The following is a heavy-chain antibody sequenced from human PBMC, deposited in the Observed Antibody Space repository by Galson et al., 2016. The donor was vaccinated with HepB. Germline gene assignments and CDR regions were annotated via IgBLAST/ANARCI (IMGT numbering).Heavy chain of an antibody. J-gene: IGHJ4*02. Sequence: TLSLTCSVSGDSINNGAFSWSWIRQDPGKALEWIGHIIYSGNTYYNPSLESRVKVSIDTSKNQFYLKLTPVTAADAAVYYCARERISYGSIGLDYWGQGILVTVSS. V-gene: IGHV4-31*03. CDR3: ARERISYGSIGLDY. CDR1: GDSINNGAFS. D-gene: IGHD5-18*01. CDR2: IIYSGNT.